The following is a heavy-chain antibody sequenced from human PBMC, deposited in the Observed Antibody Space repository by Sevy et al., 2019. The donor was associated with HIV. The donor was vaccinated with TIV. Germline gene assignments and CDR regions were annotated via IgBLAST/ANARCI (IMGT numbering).Heavy chain of an antibody. CDR2: IIPIFGTA. D-gene: IGHD6-13*01. CDR3: ATKLIAEGNYYYYGMDV. V-gene: IGHV1-69*13. Sequence: ASVKVSCKASGGTFSSYAISWVRQAPGQGLEWMGGIIPIFGTANYAQKFQGRVTITADESTSTAHMELSSLRSEDTAVYYCATKLIAEGNYYYYGMDVWGQGTTVTVSS. J-gene: IGHJ6*02. CDR1: GGTFSSYA.